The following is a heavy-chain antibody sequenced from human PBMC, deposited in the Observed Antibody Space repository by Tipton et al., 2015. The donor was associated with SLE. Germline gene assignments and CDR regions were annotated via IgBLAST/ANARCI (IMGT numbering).Heavy chain of an antibody. V-gene: IGHV3-23*01. Sequence: SLRLSCAASGFTFSSHAMSWVRQAPGKGLEWVSAISGSGGSTYYADSVKGRFTISRDNSKNTLYLQMNSLRAEDTAVYYCAKGTLRVPAARYYYYYYMDVWGKGTTVTVSS. CDR2: ISGSGGST. CDR3: AKGTLRVPAARYYYYYYMDV. CDR1: GFTFSSHA. D-gene: IGHD2-2*01. J-gene: IGHJ6*03.